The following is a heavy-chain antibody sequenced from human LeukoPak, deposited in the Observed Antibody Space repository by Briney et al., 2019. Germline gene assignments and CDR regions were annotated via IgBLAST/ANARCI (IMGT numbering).Heavy chain of an antibody. CDR1: GGSISSYY. D-gene: IGHD2-2*02. J-gene: IGHJ5*02. CDR3: AREAVGATDGGVVPAAIGQNWFDP. Sequence: PSETLSLTCTVSGGSISSYYWSWIRQPPGKGREGIGYIYYSGSTNYNPSLKSRVTISVDTSKNQFSLKLSSVTAADTAVYYCAREAVGATDGGVVPAAIGQNWFDPWGQGTLVTVSS. V-gene: IGHV4-59*12. CDR2: IYYSGST.